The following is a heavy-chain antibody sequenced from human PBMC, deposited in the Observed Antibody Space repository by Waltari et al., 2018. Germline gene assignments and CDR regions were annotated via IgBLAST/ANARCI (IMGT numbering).Heavy chain of an antibody. Sequence: QVQLVQAGAEVTKLGSSVMVPCKPSGGTTNSDAINWVRQAPGQSLELMGGIVPILGISNHAPKFQGRVTITADTSTGTVYMELSSLRSDDTAVYYCAGGIRIFGVVRWFDPWGQGTLVTVSS. CDR2: IVPILGIS. CDR3: AGGIRIFGVVRWFDP. CDR1: GGTTNSDA. D-gene: IGHD3-3*01. V-gene: IGHV1-69*10. J-gene: IGHJ5*02.